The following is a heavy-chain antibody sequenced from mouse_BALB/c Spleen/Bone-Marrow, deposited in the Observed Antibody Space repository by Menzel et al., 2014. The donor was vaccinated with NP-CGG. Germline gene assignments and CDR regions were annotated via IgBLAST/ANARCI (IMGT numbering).Heavy chain of an antibody. Sequence: EVQLQQSGAELVKPGASVKLSCTASGFNIKDTYMHWVKQRPEQGLEWIGRIDPANGNTKYDPKFQGKAPITADTSSNTASLQLSSLTSEDAAVYCCAAYYRYLAWFAYWGQGTLVTVS. CDR3: AAYYRYLAWFAY. J-gene: IGHJ3*01. CDR1: GFNIKDTY. D-gene: IGHD2-14*01. V-gene: IGHV14-3*02. CDR2: IDPANGNT.